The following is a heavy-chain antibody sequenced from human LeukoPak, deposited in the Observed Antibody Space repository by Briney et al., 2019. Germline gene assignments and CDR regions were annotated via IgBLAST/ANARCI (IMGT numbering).Heavy chain of an antibody. CDR3: ARAASGDAVDYYGSGRRFYSYYMDV. D-gene: IGHD3-10*01. CDR1: SDSFSSYQ. V-gene: IGHV4-4*07. Sequence: PSETLSLTCIVSSDSFSSYQWSWVRQPAGKGLEWIGRISASGTTNSNPALKSRVTMSVDSSKKQFSLNLSSVTAADTAVYYCARAASGDAVDYYGSGRRFYSYYMDVWGKGTTVTISS. CDR2: ISASGTT. J-gene: IGHJ6*03.